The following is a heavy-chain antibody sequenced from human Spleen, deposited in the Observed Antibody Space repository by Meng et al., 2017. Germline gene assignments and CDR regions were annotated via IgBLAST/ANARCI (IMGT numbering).Heavy chain of an antibody. V-gene: IGHV3-73*01. Sequence: GGSLRLSCAVYGGSFSGYYWSWIRQPPGKGLEWIGRIETKPKNYATSYAGSLRGRFTISRDDSENMAYLQMNSLETEDTALYYCTIYTRGHIWGQGSMVTVSS. CDR1: GGSFSGYY. CDR2: IETKPKNYAT. D-gene: IGHD4-11*01. CDR3: TIYTRGHI. J-gene: IGHJ3*02.